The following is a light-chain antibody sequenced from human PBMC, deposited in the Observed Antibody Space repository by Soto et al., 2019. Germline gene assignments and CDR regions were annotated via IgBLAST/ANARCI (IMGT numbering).Light chain of an antibody. V-gene: IGKV3-11*01. CDR2: ADS. CDR1: QSVSIH. Sequence: EFVLTQSPGTLSMSPGESATLSCRASQSVSIHLAWYQQKPGQAPRLLIYADSNRATGIPARFSGSGSGTDFTLTISSLEPEDFSVYYCQQRYNWPITFGQGTRLEIK. J-gene: IGKJ5*01. CDR3: QQRYNWPIT.